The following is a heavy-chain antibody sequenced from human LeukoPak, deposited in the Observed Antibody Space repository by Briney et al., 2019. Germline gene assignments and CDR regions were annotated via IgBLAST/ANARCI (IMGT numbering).Heavy chain of an antibody. Sequence: ASVKVSCKASGYTFTSYGISWVRQAPGQGLEWMGWTSAHNDDTNYAETLQGRLTMTTDISTSTAYMELTSLRSNDTAVYYCARDWDSRNDYFDPWGQGTLVIVSS. V-gene: IGHV1-18*01. J-gene: IGHJ4*02. D-gene: IGHD1-1*01. CDR3: ARDWDSRNDYFDP. CDR1: GYTFTSYG. CDR2: TSAHNDDT.